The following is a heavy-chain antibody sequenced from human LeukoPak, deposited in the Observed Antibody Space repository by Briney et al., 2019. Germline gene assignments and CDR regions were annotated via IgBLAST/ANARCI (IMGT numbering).Heavy chain of an antibody. CDR1: GYTFTGYY. J-gene: IGHJ5*02. Sequence: ASVKVSCKASGYTFTGYYMHWVRQAPGQGLEWMGWINPNSGGTNYAQKFQGRVTMTRDTSISTAYMELSSLRSEDTAVYYCARAHHGSGSYFWFDPWGQGTLVTVSS. CDR2: INPNSGGT. V-gene: IGHV1-2*02. CDR3: ARAHHGSGSYFWFDP. D-gene: IGHD3-10*01.